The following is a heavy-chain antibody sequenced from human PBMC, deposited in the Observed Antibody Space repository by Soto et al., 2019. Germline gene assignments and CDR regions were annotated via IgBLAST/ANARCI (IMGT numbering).Heavy chain of an antibody. CDR1: GFTFSSYA. CDR3: AKSCYLEYYYGMDA. CDR2: ISGSGGST. Sequence: GSLRLSCAASGFTFSSYAMSWVRQAPGKGLEWVSAISGSGGSTYYADSVKGRFTISRDNSKNTLYLQMNSLRAEDTAVYYCAKSCYLEYYYGMDAWGQGTTVTVSS. V-gene: IGHV3-23*01. D-gene: IGHD2-15*01. J-gene: IGHJ6*02.